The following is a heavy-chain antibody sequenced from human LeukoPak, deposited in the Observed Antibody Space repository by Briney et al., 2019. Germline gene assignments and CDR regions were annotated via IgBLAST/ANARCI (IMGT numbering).Heavy chain of an antibody. CDR1: GFTFSSYD. J-gene: IGHJ6*03. CDR2: ISGSGGTT. D-gene: IGHD2-21*01. CDR3: AAISPYYYVDV. V-gene: IGHV3-23*01. Sequence: GGSLRLSCAASGFTFSSYDMHWVRQATGKGLEWVSSISGSGGTTYYPDSIKGRFSTSRNNSKNTLHLQMNSLRAEDTAVYYCAAISPYYYVDVWGKGTTVTISS.